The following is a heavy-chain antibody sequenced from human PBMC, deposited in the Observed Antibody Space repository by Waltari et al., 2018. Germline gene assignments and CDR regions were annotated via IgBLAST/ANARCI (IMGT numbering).Heavy chain of an antibody. CDR3: AKDRGQWLSTHAFDI. CDR1: GFTCSSYG. D-gene: IGHD6-19*01. J-gene: IGHJ3*02. V-gene: IGHV3-30*18. CDR2: ISYDGSNK. Sequence: QVQLLESGGGVVQPGRSLRLSCAASGFTCSSYGMHWVRTAPGKGLEWVAVISYDGSNKYYADSVKGRFTISRDNSKNTLYLQMNSLRAEDTAVYYCAKDRGQWLSTHAFDIWGQGTMVTVSS.